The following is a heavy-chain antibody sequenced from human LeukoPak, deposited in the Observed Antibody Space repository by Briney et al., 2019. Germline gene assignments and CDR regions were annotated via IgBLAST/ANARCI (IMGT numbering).Heavy chain of an antibody. CDR2: ISGSGGST. Sequence: PGGSLRLSCAASGFTFSSYAMSWVRQAPGKGLEWVSAISGSGGSTYYADSVKGRFTISRDNSKNTLYLQMDSLRAEDAAVYYCAKVRVRKAVAGVDYWGQGTLVTVSS. D-gene: IGHD6-19*01. CDR1: GFTFSSYA. CDR3: AKVRVRKAVAGVDY. J-gene: IGHJ4*02. V-gene: IGHV3-23*01.